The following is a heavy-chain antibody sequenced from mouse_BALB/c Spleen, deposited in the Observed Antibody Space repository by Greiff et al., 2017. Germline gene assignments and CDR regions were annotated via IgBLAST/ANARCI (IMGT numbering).Heavy chain of an antibody. CDR3: ARGITTPFDY. J-gene: IGHJ2*01. Sequence: EVQLVESGPGLVKPSQSLSLTCTVTGYSITSDYAWNWIRQFPGNKLEWMGYISYSGSTSYNPSLKSRISITRDTSKNQFFLQLNSVTTEDTATYYCARGITTPFDYWGQGTTLTVSS. V-gene: IGHV3-2*02. CDR2: ISYSGST. CDR1: GYSITSDYA. D-gene: IGHD2-4*01.